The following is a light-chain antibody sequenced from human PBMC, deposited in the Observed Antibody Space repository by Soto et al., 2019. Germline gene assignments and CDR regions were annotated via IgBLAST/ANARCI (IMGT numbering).Light chain of an antibody. Sequence: EMVMTQSPATPFVSPGGRGTLSCRASESVHRNLAWYQQKPGQGPSLLIYYASTRATGVPDRFTGSGSGTEFTLTISSLQSEDFGVYHCQHYSNWPPTFGPGTKVEIK. J-gene: IGKJ3*01. CDR2: YAS. CDR1: ESVHRN. V-gene: IGKV3-15*01. CDR3: QHYSNWPPT.